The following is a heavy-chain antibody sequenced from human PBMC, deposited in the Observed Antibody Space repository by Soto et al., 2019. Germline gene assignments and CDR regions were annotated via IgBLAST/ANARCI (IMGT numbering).Heavy chain of an antibody. Sequence: EVQLVESGGGLVQHGGSLRLSCAASGFTFSSYWMHWVRQAPGKGLVWVSRINSDGSSTSYADSVKGRFPISRDNAKNTLYLRMHTLRAEDTAVYYCVRTSLVVAAATREDYWGKGTLVTVSS. CDR2: INSDGSST. J-gene: IGHJ4*02. D-gene: IGHD2-15*01. CDR1: GFTFSSYW. V-gene: IGHV3-74*01. CDR3: VRTSLVVAAATREDY.